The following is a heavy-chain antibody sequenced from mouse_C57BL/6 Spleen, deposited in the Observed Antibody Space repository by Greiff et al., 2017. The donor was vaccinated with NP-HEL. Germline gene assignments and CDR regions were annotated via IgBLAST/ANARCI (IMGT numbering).Heavy chain of an antibody. CDR3: ARSESDYDGGFAY. V-gene: IGHV1-7*01. CDR1: GYTFTSYW. D-gene: IGHD2-4*01. J-gene: IGHJ3*01. CDR2: INPSSGYT. Sequence: QVQLQQSGAELAKPGASVKLSCKASGYTFTSYWMHWVKQRPGQGLEWIGYINPSSGYTKYNQKFKDKATLTADKSSSTAYMQLSSLTYEDSAVYYCARSESDYDGGFAYWGQGTLVTVSA.